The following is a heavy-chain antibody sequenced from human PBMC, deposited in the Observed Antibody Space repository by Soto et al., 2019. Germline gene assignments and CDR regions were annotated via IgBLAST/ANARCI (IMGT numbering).Heavy chain of an antibody. CDR2: ISAYNGNT. V-gene: IGHV1-18*01. Sequence: QVQLVQSGAEVKKPGASVKVSCKASGYTFSSYFISWVRQAPGQGREWMGWISAYNGNTNYAQNLQGRVTMATDTSTSTDYMELRSLRSDDTAVYYCARDLPPVDYWGQGTLVTVSS. CDR3: ARDLPPVDY. CDR1: GYTFSSYF. J-gene: IGHJ4*02.